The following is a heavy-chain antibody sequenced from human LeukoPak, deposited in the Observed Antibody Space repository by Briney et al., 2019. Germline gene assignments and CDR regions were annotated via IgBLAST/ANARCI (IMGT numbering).Heavy chain of an antibody. Sequence: PGRSLRLSCAASGFSFTSSWMTWVRQAPGKGLEWVANISPDGSVKNHVASVKGRLTISRDNAKTTLYLQMNSLSAEDTAVYYCARDFWSGYSDFDYWGQGTLVTVSS. CDR1: GFSFTSSW. V-gene: IGHV3-7*01. D-gene: IGHD3-3*01. J-gene: IGHJ4*02. CDR3: ARDFWSGYSDFDY. CDR2: ISPDGSVK.